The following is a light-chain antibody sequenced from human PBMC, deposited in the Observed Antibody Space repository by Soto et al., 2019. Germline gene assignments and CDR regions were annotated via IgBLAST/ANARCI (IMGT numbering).Light chain of an antibody. Sequence: QSVLTQPDSVSGSPGQSVTISCTGTSSDVGGYTYVSWYQQYPGKAPKLMIYDVSKRPSGVPDRFSGSKSGNTASLTISGLQAEDEADYYCCSYAGNYPYVFGTGTKVTVL. CDR3: CSYAGNYPYV. J-gene: IGLJ1*01. V-gene: IGLV2-11*01. CDR1: SSDVGGYTY. CDR2: DVS.